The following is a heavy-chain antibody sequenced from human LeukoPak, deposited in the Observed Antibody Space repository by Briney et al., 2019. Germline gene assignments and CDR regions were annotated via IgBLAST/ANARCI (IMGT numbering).Heavy chain of an antibody. Sequence: SVKVSCKASGGTFSSYTISWVRQAPGQGLEWMGRIIPILGIANYAQKFQGRVTITADKSTSTAYMELRSLRSDDTAVYYCARGELMITFGGVIVAQFDYWGQGTLVTVSS. CDR2: IIPILGIA. CDR3: ARGELMITFGGVIVAQFDY. D-gene: IGHD3-16*02. CDR1: GGTFSSYT. J-gene: IGHJ4*02. V-gene: IGHV1-69*02.